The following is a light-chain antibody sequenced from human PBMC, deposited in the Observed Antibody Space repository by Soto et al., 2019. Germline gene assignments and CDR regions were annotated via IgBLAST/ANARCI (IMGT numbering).Light chain of an antibody. J-gene: IGKJ1*01. V-gene: IGKV2-30*01. CDR1: QGLVYSDGNTF. CDR2: QVS. Sequence: DVVMTQSPLSLSVTLGQPASISCRSSQGLVYSDGNTFLNWFHQRPGQSPRRLIYQVSNRDSGVXDXXSGSGSGTDYTLTISGVEAEDVGIYYCVQGTHWPWTFGQRTKVEIK. CDR3: VQGTHWPWT.